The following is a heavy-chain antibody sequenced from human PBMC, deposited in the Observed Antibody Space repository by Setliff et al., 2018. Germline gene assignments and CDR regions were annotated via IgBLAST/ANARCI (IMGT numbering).Heavy chain of an antibody. J-gene: IGHJ6*03. Sequence: SETLSLTCTVSGGSISSYHWSWIRQPAGKGLEWIGHIYIGGSANYNPSLKSRVTMSIDTSKNQFSLKLNSVTAADMAVYYCAREQWLDPPGYYYMDVWAEGTTVTVSS. CDR2: IYIGGSA. CDR1: GGSISSYH. D-gene: IGHD6-19*01. CDR3: AREQWLDPPGYYYMDV. V-gene: IGHV4-4*07.